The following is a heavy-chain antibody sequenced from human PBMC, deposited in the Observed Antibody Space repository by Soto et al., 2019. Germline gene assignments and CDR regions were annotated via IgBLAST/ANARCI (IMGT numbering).Heavy chain of an antibody. CDR3: AHQPWAVDYYYYGMDV. V-gene: IGHV1-69*01. J-gene: IGHJ6*02. D-gene: IGHD2-2*01. CDR1: GGTFSSYA. CDR2: IIPIFGTA. Sequence: QVQLVQSGAEVKKPGSSVKVSCKASGGTFSSYAISWVRQAPGQGLEWMGGIIPIFGTANYAQKCQGRVTITADESTSTAYIELSSLRSEDTAVYYCAHQPWAVDYYYYGMDVWGQGTTVTVSS.